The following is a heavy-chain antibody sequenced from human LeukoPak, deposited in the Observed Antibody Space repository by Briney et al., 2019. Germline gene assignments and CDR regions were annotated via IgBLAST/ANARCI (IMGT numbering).Heavy chain of an antibody. CDR3: TSPYYSGSSTTTVD. V-gene: IGHV3-73*01. CDR2: IRSKANSYAT. J-gene: IGHJ4*02. D-gene: IGHD1-26*01. CDR1: GFTFNNYI. Sequence: GGSLRLSCAASGFTFNNYIMNWVRQASGKGLEWVGRIRSKANSYATAYAASVKGRFTISRDDSKNTAYLQMNSLKTEDTAVYYCTSPYYSGSSTTTVDWGQGTLVTVSS.